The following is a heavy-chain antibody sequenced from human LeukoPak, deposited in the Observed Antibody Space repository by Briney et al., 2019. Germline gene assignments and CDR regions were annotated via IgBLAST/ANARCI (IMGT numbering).Heavy chain of an antibody. CDR1: GGSISSYY. CDR3: AGVPAAILAFDI. J-gene: IGHJ3*02. Sequence: SEALSLTCTVSGGSISSYYWSWIRQPPGKGLEWIGYIYYSGSINYNPSLKSRVTISVDTSKNQFSLKLSSVTAADTAVYYCAGVPAAILAFDIWGQGTMVTVSS. D-gene: IGHD2-2*01. V-gene: IGHV4-59*01. CDR2: IYYSGSI.